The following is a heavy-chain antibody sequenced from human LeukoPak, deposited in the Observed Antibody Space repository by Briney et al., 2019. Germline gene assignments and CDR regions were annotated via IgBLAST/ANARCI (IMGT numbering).Heavy chain of an antibody. CDR1: GGSVSSYY. CDR3: ARQFYYGSGSYYRFDY. Sequence: SETLSLTCTVSGGSVSSYYWSWIRQPPGKGLEWIGNTYYSGSTIYNPSLKSRVTISVDTSKNQFSLKVNFVTAADTAVYYCARQFYYGSGSYYRFDYWGQGTLVTVSS. V-gene: IGHV4-59*08. CDR2: TYYSGST. J-gene: IGHJ4*02. D-gene: IGHD3-10*01.